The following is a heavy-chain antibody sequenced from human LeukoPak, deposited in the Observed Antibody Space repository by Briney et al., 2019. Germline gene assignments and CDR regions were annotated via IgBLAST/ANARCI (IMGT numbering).Heavy chain of an antibody. J-gene: IGHJ4*02. CDR1: GFIFSTYN. V-gene: IGHV3-48*01. D-gene: IGHD3-16*01. Sequence: PGGSLRLSCTASGFIFSTYNMDWVRQAPGKGLEWISYITSSSSTIYYADSVKGRFTISRDNAKNSLYLQMNSLRAEDTAVYYCARDSGRGGGVDYWGQGTLVAVSS. CDR3: ARDSGRGGGVDY. CDR2: ITSSSSTI.